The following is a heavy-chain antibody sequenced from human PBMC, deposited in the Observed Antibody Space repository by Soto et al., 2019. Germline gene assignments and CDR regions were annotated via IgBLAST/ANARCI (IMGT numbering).Heavy chain of an antibody. V-gene: IGHV3-30-3*01. CDR2: ISYDGSNK. Sequence: GGSLRLSCAASGFTFSSYVMHWVRQAPGKGLEWVAVISYDGSNKYYADSVKGRFTISRDNSKNTLYLQMNSLRAEDTAVYYCARDHPAEVDYDFWSGYYKVPPPLYYYGMDVWGQGTTVTVSS. CDR1: GFTFSSYV. D-gene: IGHD3-3*01. CDR3: ARDHPAEVDYDFWSGYYKVPPPLYYYGMDV. J-gene: IGHJ6*02.